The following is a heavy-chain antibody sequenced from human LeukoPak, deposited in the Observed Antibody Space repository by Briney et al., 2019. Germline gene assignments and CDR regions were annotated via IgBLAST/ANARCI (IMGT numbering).Heavy chain of an antibody. CDR1: GGTFSSYA. CDR3: ARDQKAYSSSWFKSPGMDY. CDR2: IIPIFGTA. V-gene: IGHV1-69*13. D-gene: IGHD6-13*01. J-gene: IGHJ4*02. Sequence: SVKVSCKASGGTFSSYAISWVRQAPGQGLEWMGGIIPIFGTANYAQKFQGRVTITADESTSTAYMELSSLRSEDTAVYYCARDQKAYSSSWFKSPGMDYWGQGTLVTVSS.